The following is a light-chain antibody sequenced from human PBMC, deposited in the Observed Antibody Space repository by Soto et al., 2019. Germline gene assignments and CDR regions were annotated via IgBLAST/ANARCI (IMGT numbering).Light chain of an antibody. CDR2: THN. CDR1: SSNIGAGYD. V-gene: IGLV1-40*01. CDR3: QSYDSRLSAYV. Sequence: QSALTQPPSVSGAPGQRVTISCTGSSSNIGAGYDVHWYLQVPGTAPKLLVYTHNNRPSGVPDRFPGSTSGTSASLAITGLQSEDEADYYCQSYDSRLSAYVFGTGTKVT. J-gene: IGLJ1*01.